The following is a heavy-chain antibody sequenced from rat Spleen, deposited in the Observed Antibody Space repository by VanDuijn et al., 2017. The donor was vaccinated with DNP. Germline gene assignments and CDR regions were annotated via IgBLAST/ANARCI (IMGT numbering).Heavy chain of an antibody. Sequence: EVQLVESGGVLVQPGRSLKLSCAASGFTFSNYYMAWVRQAPTKGLAWVASIPNSGGSTYYRDSVKGRFTFSRDNAKSTLYLQMDSLRSEDTATYYCTRDSGDWYFDFWGPGTMVTVSS. CDR1: GFTFSNYY. D-gene: IGHD1-1*01. CDR3: TRDSGDWYFDF. V-gene: IGHV5-27*01. CDR2: IPNSGGST. J-gene: IGHJ1*01.